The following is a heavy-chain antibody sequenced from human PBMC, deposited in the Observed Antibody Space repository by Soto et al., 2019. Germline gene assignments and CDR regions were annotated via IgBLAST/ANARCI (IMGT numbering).Heavy chain of an antibody. V-gene: IGHV1-18*01. D-gene: IGHD3-10*01. Sequence: ASVKVSCKASGGTFSSYAISWVRQAPGQGLEWMGWISAYNGNTNCAQKLQGRVTMTTDTSTSTAYMELRSLRSDDTAVYYCARSPFRNGSGGGWSDPPGQGTLVTVS. J-gene: IGHJ5*02. CDR1: GGTFSSYA. CDR3: ARSPFRNGSGGGWSDP. CDR2: ISAYNGNT.